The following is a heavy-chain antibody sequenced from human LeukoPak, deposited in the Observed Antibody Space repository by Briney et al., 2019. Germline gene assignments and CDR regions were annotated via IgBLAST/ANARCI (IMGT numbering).Heavy chain of an antibody. J-gene: IGHJ3*02. CDR1: GDSVLSNSS. V-gene: IGHV6-1*01. D-gene: IGHD5-18*01. CDR2: TYYRSNWYN. Sequence: SQTLSLTCAVSGDSVLSNSSWNWIRQSPSRGLEWLGRTYYRSNWYNDYGVSVKSRININPDTSKNLFSLQLSSVTPEDTAVYYCVRGGQGDGHSADEGFDIWGQGTMVTVS. CDR3: VRGGQGDGHSADEGFDI.